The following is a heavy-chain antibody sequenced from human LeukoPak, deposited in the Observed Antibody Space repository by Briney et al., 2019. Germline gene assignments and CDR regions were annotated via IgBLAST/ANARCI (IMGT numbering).Heavy chain of an antibody. J-gene: IGHJ4*02. V-gene: IGHV1-2*02. CDR1: GYTFTSYA. CDR2: INPISGGT. Sequence: ASVKVSCKASGYTFTSYAMNWVRQAPGQGLEWMGWINPISGGTNYAQKFQGRVTMTKDTSISTAYMELSSLTSDDTAVYYCASRELSDYWGQGTLVTVSS. CDR3: ASRELSDY. D-gene: IGHD1-7*01.